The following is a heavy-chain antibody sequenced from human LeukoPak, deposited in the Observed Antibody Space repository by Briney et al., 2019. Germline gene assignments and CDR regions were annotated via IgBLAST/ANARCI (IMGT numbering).Heavy chain of an antibody. CDR2: TSYRSKWYN. CDR1: GDSVSTNSVA. D-gene: IGHD5-24*01. Sequence: SQTLSLTCAISGDSVSTNSVAWNWIRQSPSRGLEWLGRTSYRSKWYNDYAVSVKSRITITPDTSKNQFSLQLYSVTPEDTAVYYCAREAEITRFDYWGQGTLVTVSS. CDR3: AREAEITRFDY. J-gene: IGHJ4*02. V-gene: IGHV6-1*01.